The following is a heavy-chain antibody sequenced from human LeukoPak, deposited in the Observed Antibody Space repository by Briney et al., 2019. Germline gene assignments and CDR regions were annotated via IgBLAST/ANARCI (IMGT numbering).Heavy chain of an antibody. CDR1: GFTFSSYC. J-gene: IGHJ6*04. CDR2: INHNGNVN. Sequence: GGSLRLSCAASGFTFSSYCMNWARQAPGKGLEWVASINHNGNVNYYVDSVKGRFTISRDNAKNSLYLKMSNLRAEDTVVYFCARGGGLDVWGKGATVTVSS. CDR3: ARGGGLDV. V-gene: IGHV3-7*03. D-gene: IGHD3-16*01.